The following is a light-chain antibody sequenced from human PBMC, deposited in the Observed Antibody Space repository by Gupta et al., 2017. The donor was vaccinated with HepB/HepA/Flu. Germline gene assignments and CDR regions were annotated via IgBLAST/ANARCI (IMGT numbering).Light chain of an antibody. J-gene: IGKJ4*01. CDR3: QHRSTWPT. V-gene: IGKV3-11*01. CDR2: DAS. CDR1: QSVSSY. Sequence: EIVLTQSPATLSLSPGERATLSCRASQSVSSYLAWYQQKPGQAPRLLIYDASNSATGIPDRFSGSGSGTDFTLTSSRREPEDFAVYYGQHRSTWPTFGGGTKVEIK.